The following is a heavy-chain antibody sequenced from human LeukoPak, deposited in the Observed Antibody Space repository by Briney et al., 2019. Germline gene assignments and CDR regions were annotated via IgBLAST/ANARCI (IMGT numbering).Heavy chain of an antibody. D-gene: IGHD4-17*01. CDR2: ISYDGSNK. J-gene: IGHJ4*02. Sequence: GGSLRLSCAASGFTFSSYAMHWVRQAPGKGLEWVAVISYDGSNKYYADSVKGRFTISRDNAKNSLYLQMNSLRAEDTAVYYCARTRSTVTTEYYFDYWGQGTLVTVSS. V-gene: IGHV3-30*04. CDR1: GFTFSSYA. CDR3: ARTRSTVTTEYYFDY.